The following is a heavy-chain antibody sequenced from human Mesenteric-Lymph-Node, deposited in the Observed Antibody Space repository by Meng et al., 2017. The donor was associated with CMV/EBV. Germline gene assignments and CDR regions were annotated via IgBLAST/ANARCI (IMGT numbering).Heavy chain of an antibody. J-gene: IGHJ3*02. V-gene: IGHV3-21*01. D-gene: IGHD2-2*01. Sequence: FTFSSYSVSWVRQAPGKGLEWVSSISSSSSYICYADSVEGRFTISRDNAKNSLYLQMNNLRAEDTAVYYCERDSIVVVPAANAFDIWGQGTMVTVSS. CDR2: ISSSSSYI. CDR1: FTFSSYS. CDR3: ERDSIVVVPAANAFDI.